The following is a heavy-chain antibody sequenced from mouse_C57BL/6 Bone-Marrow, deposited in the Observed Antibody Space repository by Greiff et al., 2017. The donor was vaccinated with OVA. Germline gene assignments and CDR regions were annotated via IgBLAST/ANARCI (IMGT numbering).Heavy chain of an antibody. CDR3: VRGGYDPYYAMDY. CDR1: GFSFNTYA. J-gene: IGHJ4*01. CDR2: IRSKSNNYAT. D-gene: IGHD2-2*01. V-gene: IGHV10-1*01. Sequence: EVQRVESGGGLVQPKGSLKLSCAASGFSFNTYAMNWVRQAPGKGLEWVARIRSKSNNYATYYADSVKDRFTISRDDSESMLYLQMNNLKTEDTAMYYCVRGGYDPYYAMDYWGQGTSVTVSS.